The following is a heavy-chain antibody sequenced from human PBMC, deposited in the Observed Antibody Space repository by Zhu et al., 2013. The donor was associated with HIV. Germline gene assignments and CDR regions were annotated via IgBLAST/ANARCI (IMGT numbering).Heavy chain of an antibody. D-gene: IGHD3-10*01. J-gene: IGHJ4*02. V-gene: IGHV1-69*06. CDR1: GGTFSNYA. Sequence: QVQLVQSGAEVKKPGSSVRVSCKASGGTFSNYAVSWVRQAPGQGLEWMGGISPIFGTTDYAQKFQGRVTITADRSTSTAYLELRSLRSDDTAVYYCARDPRSGSFSDYWGQGTLVTVSS. CDR2: ISPIFGTT. CDR3: ARDPRSGSFSDY.